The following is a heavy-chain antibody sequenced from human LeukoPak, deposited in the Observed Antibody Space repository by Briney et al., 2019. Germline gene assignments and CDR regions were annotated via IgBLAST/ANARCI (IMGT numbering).Heavy chain of an antibody. Sequence: PSETLSLTCTVSGGSISSSSYYWGWIRQPPGKGLEWIGTIYYSGSTNYNPSLKSRVTISVDTSKNQFSLKLSSVTAADTAVYYCARQNPPTYDYVWGSYRPHFDSWGQGILVTVSP. J-gene: IGHJ4*02. CDR1: GGSISSSSYY. CDR2: IYYSGST. V-gene: IGHV4-39*01. CDR3: ARQNPPTYDYVWGSYRPHFDS. D-gene: IGHD3-16*02.